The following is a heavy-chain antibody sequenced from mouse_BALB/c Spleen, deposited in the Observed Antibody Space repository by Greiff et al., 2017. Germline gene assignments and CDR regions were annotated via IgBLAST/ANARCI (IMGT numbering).Heavy chain of an antibody. CDR3: ARDYYGSSTYAMDY. Sequence: VQLQQSGPELVKPGASVRISCKASGYTFTSYYIHWVKQRPGQGLEWIGWIYPGNVNTKYNEKFKGKATLTADKSSSTAYMQLSSLTSEDSAVYFCARDYYGSSTYAMDYWGQGTSVTVSS. CDR1: GYTFTSYY. V-gene: IGHV1S56*01. CDR2: IYPGNVNT. J-gene: IGHJ4*01. D-gene: IGHD1-1*01.